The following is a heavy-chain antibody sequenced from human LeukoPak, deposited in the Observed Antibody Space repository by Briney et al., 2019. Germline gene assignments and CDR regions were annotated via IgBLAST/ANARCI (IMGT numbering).Heavy chain of an antibody. CDR1: GGSFSGYY. J-gene: IGHJ4*02. CDR3: AFRSGRMDY. CDR2: ITHSGST. D-gene: IGHD3-3*01. V-gene: IGHV4-34*01. Sequence: SETLSLTCDVYGGSFSGYYWTWIRQPPGKGLEWIGEITHSGSTNYNPPLKSRVTISVDTSKTQFSLKLTSVTAADTAVYYCAFRSGRMDYWGQGTLVTVSS.